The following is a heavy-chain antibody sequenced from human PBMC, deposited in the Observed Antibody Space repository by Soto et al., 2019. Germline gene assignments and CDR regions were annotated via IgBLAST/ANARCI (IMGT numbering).Heavy chain of an antibody. CDR1: GGSFCGYY. D-gene: IGHD2-15*01. CDR2: INHSGST. CDR3: ARGLVVVAATHNWFDP. Sequence: AETLSLTCAVYGGSFCGYYWSWIRQPPEKGLEWIGEINHSGSTNYNPSLKSRVTISVDTSKNQFSLKLSSVTAADTAVYYCARGLVVVAATHNWFDPWGQGTLVTVSS. J-gene: IGHJ5*02. V-gene: IGHV4-34*01.